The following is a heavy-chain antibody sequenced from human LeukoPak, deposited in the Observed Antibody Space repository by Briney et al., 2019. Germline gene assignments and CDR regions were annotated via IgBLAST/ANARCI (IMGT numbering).Heavy chain of an antibody. CDR2: IYVTGT. D-gene: IGHD3-9*01. CDR1: GGSICTYY. Sequence: SETLSLTCTVSGGSICTYYWSWVRQSPGTGLEWIGYIYVTGTRYNPYLQSRVTVSVDTSKNQFSLKLSSVTAADTAVYYCATLNYDILTGHNTMDSIRGHDAFDIWGQGTMVTVSS. J-gene: IGHJ3*02. CDR3: ATLNYDILTGHNTMDSIRGHDAFDI. V-gene: IGHV4-4*09.